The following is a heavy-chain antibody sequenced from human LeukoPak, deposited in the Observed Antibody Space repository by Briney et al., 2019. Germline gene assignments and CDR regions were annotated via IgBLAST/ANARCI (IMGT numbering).Heavy chain of an antibody. V-gene: IGHV3-23*01. CDR1: GFTFSSYA. CDR2: IGGRDGGT. J-gene: IGHJ5*02. CDR3: AKLGYCSGGSCYRWLDP. D-gene: IGHD2-15*01. Sequence: PGGCLRLSSAASGFTFSSYAMSWVRHAPGKGLEWVSTIGGRDGGTYYADSVKGRFTVSRDNSQDTLYLQVNSLRAEDTAVYYCAKLGYCSGGSCYRWLDPWGQGTLVTVSS.